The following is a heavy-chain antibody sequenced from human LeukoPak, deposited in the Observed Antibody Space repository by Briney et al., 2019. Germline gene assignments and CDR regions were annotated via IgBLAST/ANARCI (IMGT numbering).Heavy chain of an antibody. J-gene: IGHJ3*02. Sequence: LGGSLRLSCAASGFTFSSYAMSWVRQAPGKGLEWVSAISGSGGSTYYADSVKGRFTISRDNSKNTLYLQMNSLRAEDTAVYYCAKGDTMIVVVVGAFDIWGQGTMVTVSS. V-gene: IGHV3-23*01. CDR1: GFTFSSYA. CDR2: ISGSGGST. CDR3: AKGDTMIVVVVGAFDI. D-gene: IGHD3-22*01.